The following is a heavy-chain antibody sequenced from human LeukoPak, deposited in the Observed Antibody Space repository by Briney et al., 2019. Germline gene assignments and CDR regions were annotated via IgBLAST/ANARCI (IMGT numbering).Heavy chain of an antibody. CDR2: IKQDGSER. D-gene: IGHD3-16*01. CDR3: ARTYYDYVWGSYPSNY. J-gene: IGHJ4*02. V-gene: IGHV3-7*01. CDR1: GFTFSNHW. Sequence: GGSLRLSCAGSGFTFSNHWMSWVRQAPGKGLEWVANIKQDGSERYYVDSVKGRFTISRDNAKNSLYPQMNSLRAEDTAVYYCARTYYDYVWGSYPSNYWGQGTLVTVSS.